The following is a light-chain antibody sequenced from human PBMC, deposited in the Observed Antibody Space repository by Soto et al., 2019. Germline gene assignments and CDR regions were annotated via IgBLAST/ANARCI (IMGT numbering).Light chain of an antibody. CDR1: QGIRND. CDR3: LQDYDVPRT. CDR2: AAS. V-gene: IGKV1-6*01. Sequence: AIQMTQSPSSLSASVGDRVTITCRASQGIRNDLGWYQQKSGTAPKLLIYAASSLQSGVPSRFSGSGYGTDFTLTISSLQPEDFATYDCLQDYDVPRTFGQGTKVEIK. J-gene: IGKJ1*01.